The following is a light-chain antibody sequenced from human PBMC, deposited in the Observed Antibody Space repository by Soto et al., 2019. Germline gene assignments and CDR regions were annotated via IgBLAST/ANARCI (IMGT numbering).Light chain of an antibody. V-gene: IGKV1-5*01. CDR3: QQYNSYRRT. CDR2: AAS. J-gene: IGKJ1*01. CDR1: QSISSW. Sequence: DIPVTPSASSVSAPVEYRVRLRCRASQSISSWLALYQQKPGKAPKLMIYAASSLQSGVPSSFSGSGSGTDFTLTISSLQPDDFATYYCQQYNSYRRTFGQGTRVEIK.